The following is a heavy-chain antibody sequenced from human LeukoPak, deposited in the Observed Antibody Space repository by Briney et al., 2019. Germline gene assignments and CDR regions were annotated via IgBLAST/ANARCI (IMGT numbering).Heavy chain of an antibody. CDR2: IYYSGST. CDR3: ARLDWGSRGSGSFDI. J-gene: IGHJ4*02. CDR1: GGSISGSSYY. Sequence: SETLSLTCTVSGGSISGSSYYWAWIRQPPGKGLEWIGSIYYSGSTYYNPSLKSRLTISVDTSKNQFSLKLTSVTAADTAVYFCARLDWGSRGSGSFDIWGQGTLVIVSS. D-gene: IGHD7-27*01. V-gene: IGHV4-39*01.